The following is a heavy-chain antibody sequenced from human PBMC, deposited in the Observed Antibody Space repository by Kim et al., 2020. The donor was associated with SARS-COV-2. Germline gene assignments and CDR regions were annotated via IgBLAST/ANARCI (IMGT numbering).Heavy chain of an antibody. V-gene: IGHV3-64*01. Sequence: GGSLRLSCAASGFTFSSYAMHWVRQAPGKGLEYVSAISSNGGSTYYANSVKGRFTISRDNSKNTLYLQMGSLRAEDMAVYYCARGRYCSGGSCYSAYYY. CDR3: ARGRYCSGGSCYSAYYY. CDR1: GFTFSSYA. J-gene: IGHJ6*01. D-gene: IGHD2-15*01. CDR2: ISSNGGST.